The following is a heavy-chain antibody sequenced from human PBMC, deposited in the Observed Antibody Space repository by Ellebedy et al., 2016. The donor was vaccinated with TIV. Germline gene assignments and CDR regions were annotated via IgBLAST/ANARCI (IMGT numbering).Heavy chain of an antibody. CDR1: GYTFTGYY. CDR3: VRDLTNYGSSSY. CDR2: INPNSGDT. Sequence: AASVKVSCKASGYTFTGYYIHWVRQAPGQGHEWVAWINPNSGDTAYAQNLQGRVTVTGDTSISTAYMDLSRLISDDTAVYYCVRDLTNYGSSSYWGQGTLVTVSS. D-gene: IGHD3-22*01. V-gene: IGHV1-2*02. J-gene: IGHJ4*02.